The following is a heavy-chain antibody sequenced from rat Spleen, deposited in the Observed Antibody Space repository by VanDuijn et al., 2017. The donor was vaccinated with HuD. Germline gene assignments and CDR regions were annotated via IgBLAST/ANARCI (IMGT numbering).Heavy chain of an antibody. Sequence: EVQLVESDGGLVQPGRSLKLSCAASGFTFSDYYMAWVRQAPTKGLEWVATISYDGSSTYYRDSVKGRFTISRDNAKSTLYLQMDSLRSEGTATYYCARWDSGFDYWGQGVMVTVSS. CDR1: GFTFSDYY. V-gene: IGHV5-29*01. D-gene: IGHD4-3*01. CDR3: ARWDSGFDY. J-gene: IGHJ2*01. CDR2: ISYDGSST.